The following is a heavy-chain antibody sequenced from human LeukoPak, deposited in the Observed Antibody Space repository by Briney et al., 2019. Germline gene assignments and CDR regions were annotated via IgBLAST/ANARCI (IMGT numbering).Heavy chain of an antibody. CDR2: ISAYNGNT. V-gene: IGHV1-18*01. J-gene: IGHJ4*02. D-gene: IGHD3-10*01. CDR1: GYIFTNYA. CDR3: ARVVGDNRYFDY. Sequence: ASVKVSCKASGYIFTNYAINWVRQAPGQGLEWMGWISAYNGNTNYAQKLQGRVTMTTDTSTSTAYMELRSLRSDDTAVYYCARVVGDNRYFDYWGQGTLVTVSS.